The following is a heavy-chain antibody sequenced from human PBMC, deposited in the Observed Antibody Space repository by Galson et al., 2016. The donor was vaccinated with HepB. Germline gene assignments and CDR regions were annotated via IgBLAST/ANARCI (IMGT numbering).Heavy chain of an antibody. CDR3: ARLQSGSPRDH. J-gene: IGHJ4*02. CDR2: IYSGGST. Sequence: SLRLSCAASGLSISANYMTWVRQAPGKGLEWVSVIYSGGSTDYADSVKGRFTITSDKSKNTVYLQMNSLRAEDTAVYYRARLQSGSPRDHWGQGTLVTVSP. CDR1: GLSISANY. V-gene: IGHV3-53*01. D-gene: IGHD1-26*01.